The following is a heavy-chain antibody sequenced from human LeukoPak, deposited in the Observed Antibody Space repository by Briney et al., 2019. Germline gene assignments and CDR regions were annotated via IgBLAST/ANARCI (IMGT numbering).Heavy chain of an antibody. CDR3: AKDSWYGDPPQANDH. CDR1: GLTFNNYA. Sequence: GGSLRLSCEASGLTFNNYAMNWVRQAPGKGLEWVSTISGSGGSTYYADSVKGRFTISRDNSKNTLYLQMNSLRAEDTAVYYCAKDSWYGDPPQANDHWGQGTLVTVSS. V-gene: IGHV3-23*01. D-gene: IGHD4-17*01. J-gene: IGHJ4*02. CDR2: ISGSGGST.